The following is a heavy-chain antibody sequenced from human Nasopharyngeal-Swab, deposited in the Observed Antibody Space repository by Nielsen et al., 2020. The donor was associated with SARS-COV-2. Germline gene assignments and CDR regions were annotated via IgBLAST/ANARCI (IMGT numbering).Heavy chain of an antibody. V-gene: IGHV4-34*01. CDR2: INHSGST. J-gene: IGHJ4*02. Sequence: WIRQPPGKGLEWIGEINHSGSTNYNPSLKSRVTISVDTSKNQFSLQLSSVTAADTAVYYCASHPAGGGGGDYWGQGTLVTVSS. CDR3: ASHPAGGGGGDY. D-gene: IGHD2-21*01.